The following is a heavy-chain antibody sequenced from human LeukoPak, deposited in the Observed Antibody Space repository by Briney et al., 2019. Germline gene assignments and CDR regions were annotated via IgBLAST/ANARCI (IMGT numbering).Heavy chain of an antibody. D-gene: IGHD6-6*01. J-gene: IGHJ6*03. CDR3: ARREYSSSSGYYYYYMDV. CDR2: ISSSSTV. Sequence: GGSLRLSCAASGFTFSSYSMNWVRQAPGKGLEWVSYISSSSTVYYADSVKGRFTISRDNAKNSLYLQMNSLRAEDTAVYYCARREYSSSSGYYYYYMDVWGKGTTVTVSS. CDR1: GFTFSSYS. V-gene: IGHV3-48*04.